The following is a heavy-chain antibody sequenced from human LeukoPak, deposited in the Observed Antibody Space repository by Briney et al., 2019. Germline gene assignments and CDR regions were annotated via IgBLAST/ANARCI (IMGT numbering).Heavy chain of an antibody. V-gene: IGHV3-66*02. CDR3: AREPIYYYDSSGYVDA. Sequence: PGGSLRLSCAASGFTVSSNYMSWVRQARGKGLEWVSVIYSGGSTYYAASVKGRFTISRDNPKNTLYLQMNSLRAQDTAVYYCAREPIYYYDSSGYVDAWGQGTMVTVSS. J-gene: IGHJ3*01. CDR1: GFTVSSNY. D-gene: IGHD3-22*01. CDR2: IYSGGST.